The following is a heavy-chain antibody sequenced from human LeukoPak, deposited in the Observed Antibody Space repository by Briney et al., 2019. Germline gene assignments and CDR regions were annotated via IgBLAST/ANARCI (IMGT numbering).Heavy chain of an antibody. V-gene: IGHV4-30-4*07. Sequence: SETLSLTCTVSGGSISSGGYSWSWIRQPPGKGLEWIGYIYYSGSTYYNPSLKSRVTISVDTSKNQFSLKLSSVTAADTAVYYCARVHDDFWSGAYFDYWGQGTLVTVSS. CDR3: ARVHDDFWSGAYFDY. CDR1: GGSISSGGYS. CDR2: IYYSGST. J-gene: IGHJ4*02. D-gene: IGHD3-3*01.